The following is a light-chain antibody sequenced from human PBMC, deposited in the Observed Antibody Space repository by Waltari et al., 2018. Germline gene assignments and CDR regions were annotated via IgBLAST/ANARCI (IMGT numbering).Light chain of an antibody. CDR1: SGSVSSTSN. V-gene: IGLV8-61*01. J-gene: IGLJ1*01. Sequence: QTVVTQEPSFSVSPGGTVTLTCGLSSGSVSSTSNPSWYQQTPGQAPRTLIYNTNTRLSGVPDRFSGSILGNKAALTITGAQADDESDYYCLLFMGGGVYVFGTGTKVTVL. CDR2: NTN. CDR3: LLFMGGGVYV.